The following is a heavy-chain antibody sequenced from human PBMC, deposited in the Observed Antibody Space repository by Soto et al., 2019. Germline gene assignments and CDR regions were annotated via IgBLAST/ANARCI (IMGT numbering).Heavy chain of an antibody. CDR1: GYTFTGYY. V-gene: IGHV1-2*04. D-gene: IGHD1-26*01. CDR3: ARDIVGDRLDAFDI. CDR2: INPNSGGT. Sequence: ASVKVSCKASGYTFTGYYMHWVRQAPGQGLEWMGWINPNSGGTNYAQKFQGWVTMTRDTSISTAYMELSRLRSDDTAVYYCARDIVGDRLDAFDIWGQGTMVTASS. J-gene: IGHJ3*02.